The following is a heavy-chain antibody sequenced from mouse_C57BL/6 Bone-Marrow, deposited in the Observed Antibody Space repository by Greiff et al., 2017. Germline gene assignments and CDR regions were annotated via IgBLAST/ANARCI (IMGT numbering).Heavy chain of an antibody. J-gene: IGHJ2*01. CDR1: GYTFTSYG. CDR3: ARSPYITSYFDY. V-gene: IGHV1-81*01. D-gene: IGHD1-1*01. Sequence: VKLQESGAELARPGASVKLSCKASGYTFTSYGISWVKQRTGQGLEWIGEIYPRSGNTYYNEKFKGKATLTADKSSSTAYMELRSLTSEDSAVYFCARSPYITSYFDYWGQGTTLTVSS. CDR2: IYPRSGNT.